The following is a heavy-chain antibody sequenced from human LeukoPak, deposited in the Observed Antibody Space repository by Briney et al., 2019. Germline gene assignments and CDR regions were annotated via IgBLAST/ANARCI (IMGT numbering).Heavy chain of an antibody. CDR3: ASLDAAVVTQGY. V-gene: IGHV3-7*01. D-gene: IGHD5-18*01. J-gene: IGHJ4*02. Sequence: PGGSLRLSCAASGFTFSSFWMSWVRQTPGKGLEWVANIKEDGSEKYYVDSVKGRFTISRDNAKNSLYLQMNSVRAEDTAVYYCASLDAAVVTQGYWGQGTLVTVSS. CDR2: IKEDGSEK. CDR1: GFTFSSFW.